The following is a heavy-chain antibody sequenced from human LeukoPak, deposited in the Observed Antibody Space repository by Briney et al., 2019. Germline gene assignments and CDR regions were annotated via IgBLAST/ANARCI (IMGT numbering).Heavy chain of an antibody. Sequence: ASVKVSCKASGYTFNNYDINWMRQATGQGLEWMGWVNPNSGTTTYAPKVQGRGTMTIDTSRNTAYLELSSLRSEDTAVYYCARGAQYYYGSATYMYYFDYWGQGNLVTVSS. J-gene: IGHJ4*02. CDR2: VNPNSGTT. CDR3: ARGAQYYYGSATYMYYFDY. D-gene: IGHD3-10*01. CDR1: GYTFNNYD. V-gene: IGHV1-8*01.